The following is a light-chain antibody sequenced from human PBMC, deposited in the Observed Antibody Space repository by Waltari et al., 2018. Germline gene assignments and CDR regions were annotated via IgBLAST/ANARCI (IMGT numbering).Light chain of an antibody. CDR1: QSISSW. J-gene: IGKJ3*01. V-gene: IGKV1-5*03. CDR3: QQYFSTPVT. CDR2: KAS. Sequence: DIQMTQSPSTLSASVGDRVTITCRASQSISSWLAWYQQKPGKAPKLLIYKASSLESGVPSRFSGSGSGTDFTLTISSLQAEDVAVYFCQQYFSTPVTFGPGTKVDIK.